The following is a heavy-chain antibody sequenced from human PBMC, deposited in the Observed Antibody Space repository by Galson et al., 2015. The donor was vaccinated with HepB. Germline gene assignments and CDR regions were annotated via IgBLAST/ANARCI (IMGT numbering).Heavy chain of an antibody. Sequence: CAISGDSVSSNSAAWNWIRQSPSRGLEWLGRTYYRSKWYNDYAVSVKSRITINPDTSKNQFSLQLNSVTPEDTAVYYCARDGYYYDSSGYPDYWGQGTLVTVSS. D-gene: IGHD3-22*01. CDR2: TYYRSKWYN. CDR3: ARDGYYYDSSGYPDY. J-gene: IGHJ4*02. V-gene: IGHV6-1*01. CDR1: GDSVSSNSAA.